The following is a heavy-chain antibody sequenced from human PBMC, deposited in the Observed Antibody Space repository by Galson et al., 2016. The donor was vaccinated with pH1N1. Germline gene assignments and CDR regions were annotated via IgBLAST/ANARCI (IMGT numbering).Heavy chain of an antibody. J-gene: IGHJ3*01. CDR1: GFTFSSYA. CDR3: ARDNLRGSGSPDASDV. Sequence: SLRLSCAASGFTFSSYAMSRVRQAPGKGLEWVSAISGSGGYTYFADSVQGRFTISRDNSKNTLYLQMNTLRAEATAVYYCARDNLRGSGSPDASDVWGQGTMVTVSS. CDR2: ISGSGGYT. D-gene: IGHD3-10*02. V-gene: IGHV3-23*01.